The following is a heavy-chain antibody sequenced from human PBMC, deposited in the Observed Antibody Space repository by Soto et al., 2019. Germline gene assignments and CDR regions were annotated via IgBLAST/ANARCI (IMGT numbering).Heavy chain of an antibody. CDR3: TAADVGPGWFDP. CDR1: GFSFSGSP. V-gene: IGHV3-73*01. D-gene: IGHD6-13*01. CDR2: IRSKANNYAT. Sequence: EVQLVESGGGLVQPGGSLKLSCAASGFSFSGSPMYWVRQASGKGLEWVGRIRSKANNYATAYAASVKGRFTISRDDSKNPAYLQMTSLKTEDTAVYYCTAADVGPGWFDPWGQGTLVTVSS. J-gene: IGHJ5*02.